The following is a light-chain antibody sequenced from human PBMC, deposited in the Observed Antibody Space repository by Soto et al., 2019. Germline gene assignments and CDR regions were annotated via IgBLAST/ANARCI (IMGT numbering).Light chain of an antibody. CDR1: QSVSSY. J-gene: IGKJ5*01. Sequence: IVLTQSPATLSLSPGERATLSCRASQSVSSYLAWYQQQPGQAPRLLIYDASNRATGIPARFSGSGSGTDFTLTINSLEPEDFAVYHRHLRTNPSPLGHGPRVEIK. V-gene: IGKV3-11*01. CDR2: DAS. CDR3: HLRTNPSP.